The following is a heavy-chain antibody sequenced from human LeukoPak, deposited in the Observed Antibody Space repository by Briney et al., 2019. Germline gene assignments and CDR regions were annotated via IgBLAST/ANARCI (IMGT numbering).Heavy chain of an antibody. Sequence: GGSLRLSCAASGFTFSSYGMSWVRQAPGKGLEWVANIKQDGSEKYYVDSVKGRFTISRDNAKNSLYLQMNSLRAEDTAVYYCARVSSYYFDYWGQGTLVTVSS. V-gene: IGHV3-7*01. J-gene: IGHJ4*02. CDR3: ARVSSYYFDY. CDR2: IKQDGSEK. CDR1: GFTFSSYG.